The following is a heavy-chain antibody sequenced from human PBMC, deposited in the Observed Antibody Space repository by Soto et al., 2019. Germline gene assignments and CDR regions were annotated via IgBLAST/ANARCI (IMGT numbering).Heavy chain of an antibody. CDR2: IYHSGST. V-gene: IGHV4-4*02. CDR3: AREEPTYYDILTGYSHYYYYGMDV. J-gene: IGHJ6*02. Sequence: PSETLSLTCAVSGGSISSSNWWSWVRQPPGKGLEWIGEIYHSGSTNYNPSLKSRVTISVDKSKNQFSLKLSSVTAADTAVYYCAREEPTYYDILTGYSHYYYYGMDVWGQGTTVTVSS. D-gene: IGHD3-9*01. CDR1: GGSISSSNW.